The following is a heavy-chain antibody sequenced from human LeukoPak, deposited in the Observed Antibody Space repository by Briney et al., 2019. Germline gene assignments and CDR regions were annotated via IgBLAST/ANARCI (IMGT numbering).Heavy chain of an antibody. CDR3: ASGSGSYRTPYYYMDV. CDR1: GFTDCSNY. V-gene: IGHV3-53*01. J-gene: IGHJ6*03. D-gene: IGHD3-10*01. Sequence: GGSLRLSCVASGFTDCSNYMSWVRQAPGKGLEWVSVIYSGGSTYYADSVKGRFTISRDNSKNTLYLQMNSLRAEDTAVYYCASGSGSYRTPYYYMDVWGTGTTVTVSS. CDR2: IYSGGST.